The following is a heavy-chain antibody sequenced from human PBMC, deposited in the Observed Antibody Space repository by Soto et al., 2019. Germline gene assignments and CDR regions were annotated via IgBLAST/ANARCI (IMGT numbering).Heavy chain of an antibody. Sequence: SETLSLTCTVSGGSVSSGSYYWSWIRPPPGKGLKWIGYIYYSGSTNYNPSLKSRVTISVDTSKNQFSLMLSSVTAADTAVYYCARGIEGWYQGRYYYGMDVWGQGTTVTVSS. D-gene: IGHD6-19*01. V-gene: IGHV4-61*01. CDR3: ARGIEGWYQGRYYYGMDV. CDR1: GGSVSSGSYY. CDR2: IYYSGST. J-gene: IGHJ6*02.